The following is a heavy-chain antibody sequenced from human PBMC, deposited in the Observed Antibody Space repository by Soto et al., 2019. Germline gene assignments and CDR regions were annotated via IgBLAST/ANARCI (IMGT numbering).Heavy chain of an antibody. Sequence: LVLSCAACGFAFGSYWIHWVRQAPGKLLVWASRINSDGSSTNYADSVKGRFTISRDNAKSTLYLQMNSLRAEDTAVYYCVRLYQLLFDPWGQGTLVTVS. CDR2: INSDGSST. D-gene: IGHD2-2*01. V-gene: IGHV3-74*01. CDR3: VRLYQLLFDP. CDR1: GFAFGSYW. J-gene: IGHJ5*02.